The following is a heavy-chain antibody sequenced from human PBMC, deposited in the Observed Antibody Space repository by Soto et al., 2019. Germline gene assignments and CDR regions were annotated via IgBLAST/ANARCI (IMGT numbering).Heavy chain of an antibody. V-gene: IGHV4-39*01. Sequence: GTLDLTFTVSGGSTVSSGYYGGWIRQPPGKGLEWIGSIYYSGSTYYNPSLKSRVTISVDTSKNQFSLKLSSVTAADTAVYYCARTTGRHLDFWGQGTLVTVSS. J-gene: IGHJ4*02. CDR2: IYYSGST. CDR1: GGSTVSSGYY. D-gene: IGHD4-4*01. CDR3: ARTTGRHLDF.